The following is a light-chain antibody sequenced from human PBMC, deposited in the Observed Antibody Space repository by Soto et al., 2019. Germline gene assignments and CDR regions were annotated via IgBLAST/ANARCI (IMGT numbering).Light chain of an antibody. J-gene: IGKJ5*01. CDR3: QQGYSSLIT. Sequence: DLQVTQSPSSLSASAGDRVTITCRASQPISFYLNWYQQKPGEAPKLLIYAASNLESGVPSRFSGSGSGTSFTLTIDGLQPEDFATYYCQQGYSSLITFGQGTRLEIK. V-gene: IGKV1-39*01. CDR2: AAS. CDR1: QPISFY.